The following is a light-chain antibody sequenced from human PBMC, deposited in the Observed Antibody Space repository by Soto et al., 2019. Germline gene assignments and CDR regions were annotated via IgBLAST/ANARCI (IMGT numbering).Light chain of an antibody. CDR2: DVS. CDR1: SSYVGPYNY. V-gene: IGLV2-11*01. CDR3: CSYAGSFTYV. J-gene: IGLJ1*01. Sequence: QSALTLPHSGSGSPGQSVTISCTGTSSYVGPYNYVSWYQQHPGKAPKLIIYDVSRRPSGVHDRFSGSKSGNTASLTISGLRADDEADYYCCSYAGSFTYVFGTGTKV.